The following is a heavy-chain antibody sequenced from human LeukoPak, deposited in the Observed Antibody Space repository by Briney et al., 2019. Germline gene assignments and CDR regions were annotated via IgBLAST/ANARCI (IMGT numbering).Heavy chain of an antibody. CDR2: INHSGST. J-gene: IGHJ4*02. Sequence: SETLSLTCAVYGGSFSGYYWSWIRQPPGKGLEWIGEINHSGSTNYNPSLKSRVTISVDTSKNQFSLKLSSVTVADTAVYYCARGRAGYCSSTSCYAGRVDYWGQGTLVTVSS. V-gene: IGHV4-34*01. CDR1: GGSFSGYY. D-gene: IGHD2-2*01. CDR3: ARGRAGYCSSTSCYAGRVDY.